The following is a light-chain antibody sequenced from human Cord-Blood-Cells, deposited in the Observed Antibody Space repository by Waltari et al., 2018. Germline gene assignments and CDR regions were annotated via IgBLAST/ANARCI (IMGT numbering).Light chain of an antibody. V-gene: IGKV2-24*01. CDR2: KIA. Sequence: DIVMTQTPLTSPVTRGQPASIPCRSSQSLVHLDGNTYLCWLQQRPGQPPRHLIYKIANRFCGVPDGVSGSRAGTDVTLNISRVEAEDVGVYYCTQATEFPLTFGGGTKVEIK. CDR3: TQATEFPLT. CDR1: QSLVHLDGNTY. J-gene: IGKJ4*01.